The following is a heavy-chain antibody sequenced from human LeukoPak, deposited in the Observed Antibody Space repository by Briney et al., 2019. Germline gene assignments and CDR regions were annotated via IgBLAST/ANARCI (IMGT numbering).Heavy chain of an antibody. CDR1: GGSISSGGYY. V-gene: IGHV4-31*03. D-gene: IGHD3-22*01. J-gene: IGHJ4*02. Sequence: SETLSLTCTVSGGSISSGGYYWSWIRQHPGKGLEWIGYIYYSGSTYYNPSLESRVTISVDTSKNQFSLKLSSVTAADTAVYYCARWEDSSGSYFDYWGQGTLVTVSS. CDR3: ARWEDSSGSYFDY. CDR2: IYYSGST.